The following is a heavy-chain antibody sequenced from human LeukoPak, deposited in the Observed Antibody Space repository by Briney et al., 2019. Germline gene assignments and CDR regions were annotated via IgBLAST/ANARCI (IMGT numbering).Heavy chain of an antibody. V-gene: IGHV3-64*01. CDR2: ISSNGDST. J-gene: IGHJ6*04. CDR1: GFTFSSYE. Sequence: GGSLRLSCAASGFTFSSYEMHWVRQAPGKELEYVSAISSNGDSTYYANFVKGRFIISRDNSKNTLYLQMGSLRPEDMAVYYCARDRPGDVWGEGTTVTVSS. CDR3: ARDRPGDV.